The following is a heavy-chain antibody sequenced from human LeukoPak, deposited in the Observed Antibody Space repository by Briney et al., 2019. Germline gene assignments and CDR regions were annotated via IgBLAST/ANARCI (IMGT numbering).Heavy chain of an antibody. CDR2: INSGGTPI. J-gene: IGHJ5*02. D-gene: IGHD6-19*01. CDR1: GFIFSNYE. V-gene: IGHV3-48*03. CDR3: ARDFSGWSVDP. Sequence: GGSLRLSCAASGFIFSNYEMNWVRQAPGKGLEWISYINSGGTPIYYADSVKGRFTMSRDNAKNSLYLQMNSLRAEDTAVYCARDFSGWSVDPWGQGTLVTVSS.